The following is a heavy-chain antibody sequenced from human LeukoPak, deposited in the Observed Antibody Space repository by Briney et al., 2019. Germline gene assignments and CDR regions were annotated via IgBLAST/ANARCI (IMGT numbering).Heavy chain of an antibody. CDR1: GFTFSGSA. CDR3: TRRYGSGSYGMDV. J-gene: IGHJ6*02. D-gene: IGHD3-10*01. Sequence: GGSLRLSYAASGFTFSGSAMHWVRQASGKGLEWVGRIRSKANSYATAYAASVKGRFTISRDDSKNTAYLQMNSLKTEDTAVYYCTRRYGSGSYGMDVWGQGTTVTVSS. V-gene: IGHV3-73*01. CDR2: IRSKANSYAT.